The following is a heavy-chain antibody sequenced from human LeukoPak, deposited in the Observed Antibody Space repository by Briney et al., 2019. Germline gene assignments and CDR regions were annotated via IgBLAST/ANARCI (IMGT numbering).Heavy chain of an antibody. V-gene: IGHV1-69*13. CDR2: IIPILGTA. J-gene: IGHJ4*02. Sequence: SVKVSCKASGGTFSSYAISWVRQAPGQGLEWMGGIIPILGTANYAQKFQGRVTITADESTSTAYMELSSLRSEDTAVYYCARDLGSRDGYNPPNLFDSWGQGTLVTVSS. D-gene: IGHD5-24*01. CDR1: GGTFSSYA. CDR3: ARDLGSRDGYNPPNLFDS.